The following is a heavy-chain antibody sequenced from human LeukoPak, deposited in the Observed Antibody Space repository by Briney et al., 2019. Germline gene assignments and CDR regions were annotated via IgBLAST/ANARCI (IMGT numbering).Heavy chain of an antibody. V-gene: IGHV3-30*18. J-gene: IGHJ4*02. CDR3: AKDARNLGSPLEINYFDY. Sequence: GSLRLSCAASGFTFSSYGMHWVRQAPGKGLEWGAVISYDGSNKYYADSVKGRFTISRDNSKNTLYLQMNSLRAEDTAVYYCAKDARNLGSPLEINYFDYWGQGTLVTVSS. CDR1: GFTFSSYG. D-gene: IGHD1-26*01. CDR2: ISYDGSNK.